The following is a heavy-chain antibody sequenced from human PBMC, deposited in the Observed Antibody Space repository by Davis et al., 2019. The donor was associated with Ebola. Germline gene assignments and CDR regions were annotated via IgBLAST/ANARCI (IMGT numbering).Heavy chain of an antibody. Sequence: SVKVSCKASGGTFSSYAISWVRQAPGQGLEWMGGIIPIFGTANYAQKFQGRVTITADESTSTAYMELSSLRSEDTAVYYCARGSQYCGGDCYSGNYYGMDVWGQGTTVTVSS. V-gene: IGHV1-69*13. D-gene: IGHD2-21*01. CDR3: ARGSQYCGGDCYSGNYYGMDV. CDR2: IIPIFGTA. CDR1: GGTFSSYA. J-gene: IGHJ6*02.